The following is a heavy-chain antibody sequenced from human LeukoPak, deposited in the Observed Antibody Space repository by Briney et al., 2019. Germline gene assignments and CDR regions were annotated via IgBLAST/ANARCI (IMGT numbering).Heavy chain of an antibody. V-gene: IGHV7-4-1*02. CDR1: GYTFTGYY. J-gene: IGHJ4*02. CDR2: INTNTGNP. D-gene: IGHD3-9*01. Sequence: ASVKVSCKASGYTFTGYYMHWVRQAPGQGLEWMGWINTNTGNPTYAQGFTGRFVFSLDTSVSTAYLQISSLKAEDTAVYYCARAPSGRYFDWLGQGTLVTVSS. CDR3: ARAPSGRYFDW.